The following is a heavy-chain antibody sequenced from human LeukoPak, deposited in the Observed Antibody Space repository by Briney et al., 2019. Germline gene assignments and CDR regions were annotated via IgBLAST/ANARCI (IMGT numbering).Heavy chain of an antibody. V-gene: IGHV1-8*01. Sequence: GASVKVSCKASGYTFTNFDINWVRQASGQGLEGVGWMNPNSGSTGYAQKFQGRVTMTRNTSIGTAYMELSSLRSDDTAVYYCARAILGMIIRAFDPWGQGTLVTVSS. J-gene: IGHJ5*02. CDR2: MNPNSGST. CDR1: GYTFTNFD. CDR3: ARAILGMIIRAFDP. D-gene: IGHD3-3*01.